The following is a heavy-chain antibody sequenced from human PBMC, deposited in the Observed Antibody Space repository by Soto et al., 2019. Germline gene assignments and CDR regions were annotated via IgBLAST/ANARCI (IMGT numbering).Heavy chain of an antibody. CDR2: ISSSSSYT. CDR1: GFTFSDYY. Sequence: PGGSLRLSCEASGFTFSDYYMNWIRQAPGKGLEWVSYISSSSSYTNYADSVKGRFTISRDNAKNSLYLQMNSLRAEDTAVYYCARDHYGPGWFDPWGQGTLVTVSS. V-gene: IGHV3-11*05. J-gene: IGHJ5*02. CDR3: ARDHYGPGWFDP. D-gene: IGHD3-10*01.